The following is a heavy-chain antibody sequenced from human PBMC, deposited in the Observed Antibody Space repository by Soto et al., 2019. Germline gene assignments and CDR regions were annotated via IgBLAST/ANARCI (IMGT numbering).Heavy chain of an antibody. V-gene: IGHV4-34*01. CDR2: INHSGST. Sequence: PSETLSLTCAVYGGSFSGYYWSWIRQPPGKGLEWIGEINHSGSTNYNPSLKSRVTISVDTSKNQFSLKLSSVTAADTAVYYCARATPNWFDRWGEGTLVTVPS. CDR1: GGSFSGYY. CDR3: ARATPNWFDR. J-gene: IGHJ5*02.